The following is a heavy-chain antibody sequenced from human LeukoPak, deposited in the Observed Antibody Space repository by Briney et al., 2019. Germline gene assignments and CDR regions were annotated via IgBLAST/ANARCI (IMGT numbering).Heavy chain of an antibody. CDR3: ARGNDFWSGYYADGQNWFDP. V-gene: IGHV4-31*03. CDR2: IYYSGST. Sequence: SETLSPTCTVSGGSISSGGYYWSWIRQHPGKGLEWIGYIYYSGSTCYNPSLKSRVTISVDTSKNQFSLKLSSVTAADTAAYYCARGNDFWSGYYADGQNWFDPWGQGTLVTVSS. D-gene: IGHD3-3*01. CDR1: GGSISSGGYY. J-gene: IGHJ5*02.